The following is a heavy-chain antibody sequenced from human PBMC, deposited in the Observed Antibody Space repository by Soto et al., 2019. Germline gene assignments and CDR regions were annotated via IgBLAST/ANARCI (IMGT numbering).Heavy chain of an antibody. CDR1: GYTFTGYY. J-gene: IGHJ6*02. CDR2: INPNSGGT. Sequence: RASVKVSCKASGYTFTGYYMHWVRQAPGQGLEWMGWINPNSGGTNYAQKFQGWVTMTRDTSISTAYMELSRLRSDDTAVYYCARDPLRQTGTTSTVDYYYGMDVWGQGTTVTVSS. CDR3: ARDPLRQTGTTSTVDYYYGMDV. V-gene: IGHV1-2*04. D-gene: IGHD1-7*01.